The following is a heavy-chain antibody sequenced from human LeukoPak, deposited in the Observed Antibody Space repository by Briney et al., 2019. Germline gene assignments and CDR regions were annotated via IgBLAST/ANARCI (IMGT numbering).Heavy chain of an antibody. Sequence: SVKVSCKASGGTFSSYAISWVRQAPGQGLEWMGGIIPIFGTANYAQKFQGRVTITADESTSTAYMELSSLRSEDTAVYYCARTLTGTTSAYYYGMDVWGKGTTVTVSS. J-gene: IGHJ6*04. CDR1: GGTFSSYA. D-gene: IGHD1-20*01. CDR3: ARTLTGTTSAYYYGMDV. CDR2: IIPIFGTA. V-gene: IGHV1-69*01.